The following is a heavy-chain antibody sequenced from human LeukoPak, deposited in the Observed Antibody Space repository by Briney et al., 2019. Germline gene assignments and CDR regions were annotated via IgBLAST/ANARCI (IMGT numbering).Heavy chain of an antibody. V-gene: IGHV1-18*01. CDR2: ISAYNGNT. Sequence: AASVTVSCKASGYTFTSYGISWVRQAPGQGLEWMGWISAYNGNTNYAQKLQGRVTMTTDTSTSTAYMELRSLRSDDTAVYYCAASRGRYCSGGSCYSVAEYFQHWGQGTLVTVSS. CDR1: GYTFTSYG. J-gene: IGHJ1*01. CDR3: AASRGRYCSGGSCYSVAEYFQH. D-gene: IGHD2-15*01.